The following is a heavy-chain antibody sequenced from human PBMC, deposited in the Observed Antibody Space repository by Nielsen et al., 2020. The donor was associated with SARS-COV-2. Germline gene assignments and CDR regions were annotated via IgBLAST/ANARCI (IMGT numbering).Heavy chain of an antibody. J-gene: IGHJ6*02. Sequence: RQAPGKGLEWIGYIYYSGSTNYNPSLKSRVTISLDSSKNQFSLKLKSVTAADTAVYYCAREPYYGDYPGFGTGYYYGMDVWGQGTMVTVSS. D-gene: IGHD4-17*01. CDR2: IYYSGST. V-gene: IGHV4-59*01. CDR3: AREPYYGDYPGFGTGYYYGMDV.